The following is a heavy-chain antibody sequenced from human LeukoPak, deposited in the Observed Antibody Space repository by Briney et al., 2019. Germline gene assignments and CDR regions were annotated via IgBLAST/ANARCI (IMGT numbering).Heavy chain of an antibody. CDR1: GLTFSSLW. V-gene: IGHV3-23*01. CDR2: ISGGGGST. Sequence: PGGSLRLSCAASGLTFSSLWMSWVRQAPGRGLEWVSAISGGGGSTYYADSVKGRFTISRDNSKNTLYLQMNSLRAEDTAVYYCERVYTSGWLYYFENRGQGTLVTVSS. J-gene: IGHJ4*02. D-gene: IGHD6-19*01. CDR3: ERVYTSGWLYYFEN.